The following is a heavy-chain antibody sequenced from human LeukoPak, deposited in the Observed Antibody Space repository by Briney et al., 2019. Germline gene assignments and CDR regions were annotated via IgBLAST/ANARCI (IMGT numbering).Heavy chain of an antibody. V-gene: IGHV3-30*02. Sequence: PGGSLRLSCAASGFTFGRYGLHWVRQAPGKGLEGVAFIRYDGGEKQYADSVKGRFTVYRDNAKNRLYIQMNSLRSEDTAVYYCAKHSSVRGCFYMDVWGKGTTVTVSS. CDR2: IRYDGGEK. J-gene: IGHJ6*03. D-gene: IGHD2-15*01. CDR3: AKHSSVRGCFYMDV. CDR1: GFTFGRYG.